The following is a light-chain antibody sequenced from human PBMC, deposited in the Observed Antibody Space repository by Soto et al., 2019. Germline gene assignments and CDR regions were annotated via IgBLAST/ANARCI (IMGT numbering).Light chain of an antibody. V-gene: IGLV2-8*01. J-gene: IGLJ1*01. CDR2: EVT. Sequence: QSALTQPPSASGSPGQSVTISCTGASSDVGGYNYVSWYQHHPGKAPKLIIYEVTRRPSGVPDRIFGSKSYTTASLTVSGLQAEDEADYYCSSFAGTNSFVFGTGTKVTVL. CDR1: SSDVGGYNY. CDR3: SSFAGTNSFV.